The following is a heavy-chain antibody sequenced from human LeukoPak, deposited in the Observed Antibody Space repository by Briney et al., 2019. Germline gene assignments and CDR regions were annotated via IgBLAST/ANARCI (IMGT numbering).Heavy chain of an antibody. CDR1: GFTFSSYA. CDR3: AKEDTAMGGDGYFDY. V-gene: IGHV3-23*01. J-gene: IGHJ4*02. D-gene: IGHD5-18*01. Sequence: ETSLRLSCAASGFTFSSYAMSWVRQAPGKGLEWVSAISGSGGSTYYADSVKGRFTISRDNSKNTLYLQMNSLRAEDTAVYYCAKEDTAMGGDGYFDYWGQGTLVTVSS. CDR2: ISGSGGST.